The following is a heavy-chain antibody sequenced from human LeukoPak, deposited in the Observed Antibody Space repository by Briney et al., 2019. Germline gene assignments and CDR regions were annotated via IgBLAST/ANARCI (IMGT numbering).Heavy chain of an antibody. CDR3: ARETGYCSGGSCKNWFDP. V-gene: IGHV4-30-2*01. Sequence: PSETLSPTCAVSGGFISSGGYSWSWIRQPPGKGLEWIGYIYHSGSTYYNPSLKSRVTISVDRSKNQFSLKLSSVTAADTAVYYCARETGYCSGGSCKNWFDPWGQGTLVTVSS. D-gene: IGHD2-15*01. CDR2: IYHSGST. J-gene: IGHJ5*02. CDR1: GGFISSGGYS.